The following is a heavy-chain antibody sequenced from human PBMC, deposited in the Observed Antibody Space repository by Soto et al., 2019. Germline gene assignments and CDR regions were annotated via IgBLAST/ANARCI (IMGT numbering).Heavy chain of an antibody. V-gene: IGHV3-48*02. CDR2: INSGSSTI. CDR3: VRDRGYTGYDLQY. CDR1: GFPFSSYA. D-gene: IGHD5-12*01. J-gene: IGHJ4*02. Sequence: EVQLVESGGGLVQRGGSLRLSCTASGFPFSSYAMNWVRQAPGKGLEWVSYINSGSSTIYYADSAKGRFTISRDNAKNSLYLQMNSLRDEDTAVYFCVRDRGYTGYDLQYWGQGALVAVSS.